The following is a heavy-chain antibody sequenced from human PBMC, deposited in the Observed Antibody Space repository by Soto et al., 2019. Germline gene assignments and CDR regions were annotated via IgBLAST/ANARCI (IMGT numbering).Heavy chain of an antibody. J-gene: IGHJ4*02. D-gene: IGHD6-19*01. CDR2: INPNSGGT. CDR3: ARGLRAMAGTRGSAGAFDY. CDR1: GYTFTGYY. Sequence: ASVKASCKASGYTFTGYYMHWVQQATGQGLEWMGWINPNSGGTNYAQKFQGRVTMTRDTSISTAYMELSRLRSDVTAVYYCARGLRAMAGTRGSAGAFDYWGQGALVNVSS. V-gene: IGHV1-2*02.